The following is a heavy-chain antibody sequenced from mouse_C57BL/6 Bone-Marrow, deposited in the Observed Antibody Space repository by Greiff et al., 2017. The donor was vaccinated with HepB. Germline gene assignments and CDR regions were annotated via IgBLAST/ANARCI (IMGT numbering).Heavy chain of an antibody. CDR2: INPNNGGT. Sequence: EVKLQESGPELVKPGASVKIPCKASGYTFTDYNMDWVKQSHGKSLEWIGDINPNNGGTIYNQKFKGKATLTVDKSSSTAYMELRSLTSEDTAVYYCARCYGPFFAYWGQGTLVTVSA. J-gene: IGHJ3*01. D-gene: IGHD1-1*02. CDR3: ARCYGPFFAY. V-gene: IGHV1-18*01. CDR1: GYTFTDYN.